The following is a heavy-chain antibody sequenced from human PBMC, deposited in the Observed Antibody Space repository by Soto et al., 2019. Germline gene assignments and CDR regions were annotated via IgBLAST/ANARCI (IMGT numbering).Heavy chain of an antibody. CDR2: INAGNGNT. J-gene: IGHJ4*02. Sequence: QVQLVQSGAEEKKPGASVKVSCKASGYTFTSYAMHWVRQAPGQRLEWMGWINAGNGNTKYSQKFQGRVTITSDTSASTAYMELSSLRSEDTAVYYCARAPGGSSSFVDYWGQGTLVTVSS. D-gene: IGHD6-6*01. V-gene: IGHV1-3*05. CDR3: ARAPGGSSSFVDY. CDR1: GYTFTSYA.